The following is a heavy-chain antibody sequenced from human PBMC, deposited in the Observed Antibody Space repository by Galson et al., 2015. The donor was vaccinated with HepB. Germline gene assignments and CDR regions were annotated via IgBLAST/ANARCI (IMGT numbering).Heavy chain of an antibody. CDR1: GFSLSTSGVG. J-gene: IGHJ4*02. D-gene: IGHD6-6*01. Sequence: PALVKPTQTLTLTCTFSGFSLSTSGVGVGWIRQPPGEALEWLALIYWDDDKHYSPSLKSRLTIAKGTSKNQVVLTMTNMDPVDTATYYCAHRFLSSSSGGFDYWGQGTLVTVSS. CDR2: IYWDDDK. V-gene: IGHV2-5*02. CDR3: AHRFLSSSSGGFDY.